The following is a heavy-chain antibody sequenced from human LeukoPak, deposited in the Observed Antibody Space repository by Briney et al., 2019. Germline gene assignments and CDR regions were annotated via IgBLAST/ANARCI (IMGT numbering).Heavy chain of an antibody. CDR1: GYTFTSYG. V-gene: IGHV1-18*01. CDR3: ARILGYCSGGSCYNYGMDV. D-gene: IGHD2-15*01. CDR2: ISAYNGNT. J-gene: IGHJ6*02. Sequence: ASVKVSCKASGYTFTSYGISWVRQAPGQGLEWMGWISAYNGNTNYAQKLQGRVTMTTDTSTSTAYMELRSLRSDDTAVYYCARILGYCSGGSCYNYGMDVWGQGTTVTVSS.